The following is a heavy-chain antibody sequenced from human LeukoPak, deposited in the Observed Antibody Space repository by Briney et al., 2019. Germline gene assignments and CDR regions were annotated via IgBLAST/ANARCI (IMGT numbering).Heavy chain of an antibody. CDR3: ARESETSGWYDY. D-gene: IGHD6-19*01. J-gene: IGHJ4*02. V-gene: IGHV3-43*02. CDR2: ISGDGGST. CDR1: GFIFDNYA. Sequence: GGSLRLSCAAPGFIFDNYAIHWVPQAPGKGLKWVSLISGDGGSTFYADSVRGRFTISRDNTRKSLSLQMSSLRSEDTALYYCARESETSGWYDYWGQGTLVTVSS.